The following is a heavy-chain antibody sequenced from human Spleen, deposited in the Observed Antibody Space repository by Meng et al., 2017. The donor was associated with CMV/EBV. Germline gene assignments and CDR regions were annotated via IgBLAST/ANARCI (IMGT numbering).Heavy chain of an antibody. CDR1: RFNFGIHP. Sequence: GGSLRLSCAASRFNFGIHPMYWVRQAPGKGLEWVAVISYDGSNQDYADSVKGRFTISRDNSNNTLYLDMTSLRPEDTAVYYCARESSGDAFDIWGQGTMVTVSS. CDR3: ARESSGDAFDI. CDR2: ISYDGSNQ. J-gene: IGHJ3*02. D-gene: IGHD3-10*01. V-gene: IGHV3-30*04.